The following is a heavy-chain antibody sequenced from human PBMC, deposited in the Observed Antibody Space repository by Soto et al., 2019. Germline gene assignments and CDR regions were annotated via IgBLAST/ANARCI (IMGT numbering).Heavy chain of an antibody. CDR2: ISAYNGNT. V-gene: IGHV1-18*01. Sequence: GASVKVSCKASGYTFTGYGISWVRQAPGQGLEWMGWISAYNGNTNYAQKLQGRVTMTTDTSTSTAYMELRSLRSDDTAVYYCARTGGYGDYVRYYYYGMDVWGQGTTVTVSS. CDR1: GYTFTGYG. CDR3: ARTGGYGDYVRYYYYGMDV. D-gene: IGHD4-17*01. J-gene: IGHJ6*02.